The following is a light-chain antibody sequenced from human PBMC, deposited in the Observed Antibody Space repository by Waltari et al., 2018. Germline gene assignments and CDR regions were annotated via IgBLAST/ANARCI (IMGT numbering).Light chain of an antibody. CDR3: SSYTSSSTLV. V-gene: IGLV2-14*01. J-gene: IGLJ2*01. CDR2: EVS. CDR1: SSDVGGYND. Sequence: QSALTQPASVSGSPGKSINISCTGTSSDVGGYNDVSWHQQHPGKAPKLMIYEVSNRPSGCSNRFSGSKSGNTPSLTISGLQAEDEADYYCSSYTSSSTLVFGGGTKLTVL.